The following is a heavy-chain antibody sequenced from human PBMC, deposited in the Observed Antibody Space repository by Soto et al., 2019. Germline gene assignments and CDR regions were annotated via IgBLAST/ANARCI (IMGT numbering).Heavy chain of an antibody. D-gene: IGHD4-17*01. CDR2: ISYDGSNK. CDR3: ARGGGYGEPYGMDV. Sequence: QVQLVESGGGVVQPGRSLRLSCAASGFTFSSYAMHWVRQAPGKGLEWVAVISYDGSNKYYADSVKGRFTISRDNSKNTLYRQMNSLRAEDTAVYYCARGGGYGEPYGMDVWGQGTTVTVSS. CDR1: GFTFSSYA. J-gene: IGHJ6*02. V-gene: IGHV3-30-3*01.